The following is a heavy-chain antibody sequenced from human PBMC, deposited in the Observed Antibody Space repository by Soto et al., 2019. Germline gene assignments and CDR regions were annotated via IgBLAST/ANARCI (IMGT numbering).Heavy chain of an antibody. V-gene: IGHV3-9*01. Sequence: DVQLVESGGGLVQPGRSLRLSCAASGFTFDDYAMHWVRQAPGKGLEWVSGISWNSGSIGYADSVKGRFTISRDNAKNSLYLQMNSLRAEDTALYYCAKDIHLSTVTTGLFDYWGQGTLVTVSS. J-gene: IGHJ4*02. CDR2: ISWNSGSI. CDR1: GFTFDDYA. D-gene: IGHD4-17*01. CDR3: AKDIHLSTVTTGLFDY.